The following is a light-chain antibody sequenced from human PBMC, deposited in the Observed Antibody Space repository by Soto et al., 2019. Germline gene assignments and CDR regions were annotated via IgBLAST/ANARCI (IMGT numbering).Light chain of an antibody. CDR2: GIN. CDR3: QSYDSSLSGFFV. V-gene: IGLV1-40*01. CDR1: RSNIGTGYD. Sequence: QSVLTQPPSVSGAPGQRVTISCTGSRSNIGTGYDVHWYQQLPGTAPKLLIYGINNRPSGVPDRFSASKSGTSASLAITGLQAEDEADYYCQSYDSSLSGFFVFGTGTKLTVL. J-gene: IGLJ1*01.